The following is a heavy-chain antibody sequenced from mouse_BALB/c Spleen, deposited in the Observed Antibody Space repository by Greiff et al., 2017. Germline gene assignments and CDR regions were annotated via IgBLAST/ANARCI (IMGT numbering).Heavy chain of an antibody. Sequence: EVKLMESGPSLVKPSQTLSLTCSVTGDSITSGYWNWIRKFPGNKLEYMGYISYSGSTYYNPSLKSRISITRDTSKNQYYLQLNSVTTEDTATYYCARSYGNYGSFAYWGQGTLVTVSA. V-gene: IGHV3-8*02. J-gene: IGHJ3*01. CDR1: GDSITSGY. CDR3: ARSYGNYGSFAY. D-gene: IGHD2-1*01. CDR2: ISYSGST.